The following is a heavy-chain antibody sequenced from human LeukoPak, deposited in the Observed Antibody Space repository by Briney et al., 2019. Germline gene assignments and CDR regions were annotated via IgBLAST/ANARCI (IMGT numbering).Heavy chain of an antibody. CDR1: GGSISSGSYY. Sequence: SQTLSLTCTVSGGSISSGSYYWSWIRQPAGKGLEWIGRIYTSGSTNYNPSLKSRVTISVDTSKNQFSLKLSSVTAADTAVYYCARALLRDDAFDIWGQGTMVTVSS. CDR2: IYTSGST. CDR3: ARALLRDDAFDI. D-gene: IGHD1-26*01. V-gene: IGHV4-61*02. J-gene: IGHJ3*02.